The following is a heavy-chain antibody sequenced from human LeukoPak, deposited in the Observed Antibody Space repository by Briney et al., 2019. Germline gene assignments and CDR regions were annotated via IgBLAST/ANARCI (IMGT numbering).Heavy chain of an antibody. CDR2: IYYSRST. CDR3: ATDGSSWYQGGSSTWFDP. D-gene: IGHD6-13*01. V-gene: IGHV4-59*01. Sequence: PSETLSFTSTGSTGSISSYYWSWIRQPPRKGLKGIGYIYYSRSTNDNPSLKRRATISVDTSKNQFSLKLSSVTAADTAVYYCATDGSSWYQGGSSTWFDPWGRGTLVTVSS. CDR1: TGSISSYY. J-gene: IGHJ5*02.